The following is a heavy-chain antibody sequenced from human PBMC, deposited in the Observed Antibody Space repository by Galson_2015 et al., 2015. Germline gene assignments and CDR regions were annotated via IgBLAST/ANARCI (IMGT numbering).Heavy chain of an antibody. CDR3: TRHLGIGSGSPEF. CDR1: GFPFSSYT. J-gene: IGHJ4*02. V-gene: IGHV3-21*01. Sequence: SLRLSCAASGFPFSSYTMNWVRQAPGKRLQWVSSISGRSTFIFYSDSVKGRFTISRDNAKNSLSLQMNSLRGDDTAVYYCTRHLGIGSGSPEFWGQGTLVAVSS. CDR2: ISGRSTFI. D-gene: IGHD7-27*01.